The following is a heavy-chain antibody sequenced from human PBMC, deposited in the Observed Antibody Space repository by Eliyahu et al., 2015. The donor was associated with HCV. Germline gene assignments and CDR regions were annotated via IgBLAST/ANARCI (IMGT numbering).Heavy chain of an antibody. CDR3: ARELVGATIGPLGLYNWFDP. J-gene: IGHJ5*02. Sequence: RLSCAASGFTFSDYYMSWIRQAPGKGLEWVSYISSSGSTIYYADSVKGRFTISRDNAKNSLYLQMNSLRAEDTAVYYCARELVGATIGPLGLYNWFDPWGQGTLVTVSS. CDR1: GFTFSDYY. D-gene: IGHD1-26*01. V-gene: IGHV3-11*04. CDR2: ISSSGSTI.